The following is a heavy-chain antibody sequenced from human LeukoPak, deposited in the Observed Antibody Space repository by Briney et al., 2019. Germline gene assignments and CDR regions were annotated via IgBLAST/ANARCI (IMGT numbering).Heavy chain of an antibody. CDR2: INPNSGGT. V-gene: IGHV1-2*02. CDR1: GYTFTGYY. Sequence: ASVKVSCKASGYTFTGYYMHWVRQAPGQGLEWMGWINPNSGGTNYAQKFQGRVTMTRDTSISTAYMELSRLRSDDTAVYYCARESTDSSGYTEAFDIWGQGTMVTVSS. J-gene: IGHJ3*02. CDR3: ARESTDSSGYTEAFDI. D-gene: IGHD3-22*01.